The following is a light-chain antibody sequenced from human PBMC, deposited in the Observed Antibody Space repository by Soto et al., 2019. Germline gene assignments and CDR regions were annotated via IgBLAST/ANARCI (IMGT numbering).Light chain of an antibody. Sequence: EIVMTQSPATLSVSPGERATLSCRASQSVSSYLAWYQQKPGQAPRLLIYGALTRATGVPARFSGSGSGTDFTLTISSLQSEDFAVYYCQQYNFWPRTFGQGTKVEMK. CDR3: QQYNFWPRT. J-gene: IGKJ1*01. CDR2: GAL. V-gene: IGKV3-15*01. CDR1: QSVSSY.